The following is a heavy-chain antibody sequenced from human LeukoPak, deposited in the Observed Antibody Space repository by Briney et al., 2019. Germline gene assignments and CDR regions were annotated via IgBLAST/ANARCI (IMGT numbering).Heavy chain of an antibody. CDR3: ARVPWLPSPLSWFDP. CDR1: GYTFTSYG. V-gene: IGHV1-18*01. J-gene: IGHJ5*02. CDR2: ISAYNGNT. D-gene: IGHD5-12*01. Sequence: GASVKVSCKASGYTFTSYGISWVRQAPGQGLEWMGWISAYNGNTNYAQKLQGRVTMTTDTSTSTAYMELRSLRSDDTAVYYCARVPWLPSPLSWFDPWGQGTLVTVSS.